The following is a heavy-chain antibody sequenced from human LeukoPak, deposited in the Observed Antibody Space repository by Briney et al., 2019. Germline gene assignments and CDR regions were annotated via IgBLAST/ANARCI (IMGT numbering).Heavy chain of an antibody. D-gene: IGHD3-3*01. CDR2: MKVDGSDI. CDR3: ASKITIFGVVTIP. CDR1: GFTFTNDF. Sequence: GGSLRLSCAASGFTFTNDFMTWVRQAPGKGLEWVANMKVDGSDIHYVDSVKGRFTISSDNAKNSLYLQMNSLRAEDTAVYYCASKITIFGVVTIPWGQGTLVTVSS. V-gene: IGHV3-7*01. J-gene: IGHJ5*02.